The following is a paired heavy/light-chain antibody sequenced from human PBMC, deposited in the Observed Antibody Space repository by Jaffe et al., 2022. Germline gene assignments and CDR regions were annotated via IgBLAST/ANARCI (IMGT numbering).Light chain of an antibody. Sequence: DIQLTQSPSTLSASVGDSVTITCRASQNIGDWLAWYQQRPGKAPNLLIYKSSTLQSGVPSRFSGSRSGAEFTLTISSLQPDDFAIYYCQQFHDYITFGQGTRLEI. J-gene: IGKJ5*01. CDR1: QNIGDW. CDR2: KSS. V-gene: IGKV1-5*03. CDR3: QQFHDYIT.
Heavy chain of an antibody. CDR2: IYWDDYK. V-gene: IGHV2-5*02. D-gene: IGHD1-1*01. Sequence: QITLKESGPTLVKPTQTLTLTCTFSGFSLTTGGVGVGWIRQPPGKALEWLALIYWDDYKVYSPSLRSRLTISKDTSKNQVVLTMTKMDPVDTATYYCAHRSEFRSNWNVGWFDPWGQGTLVTVSS. CDR1: GFSLTTGGVG. J-gene: IGHJ5*02. CDR3: AHRSEFRSNWNVGWFDP.